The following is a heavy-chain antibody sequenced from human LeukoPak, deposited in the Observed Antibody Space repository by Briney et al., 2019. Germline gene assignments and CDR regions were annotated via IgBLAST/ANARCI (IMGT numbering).Heavy chain of an antibody. Sequence: PGGPLTLSSAASKFTFMRYEMNWGRQAPGKGLEWASNISGAGDIKYYAESVKGRFTISRENAKNELYLQMSSMSAEATAVYYCAKTSGWHHDYWGQGALVTVSS. J-gene: IGHJ4*02. V-gene: IGHV3-48*03. CDR3: AKTSGWHHDY. CDR1: KFTFMRYE. CDR2: ISGAGDIK. D-gene: IGHD6-19*01.